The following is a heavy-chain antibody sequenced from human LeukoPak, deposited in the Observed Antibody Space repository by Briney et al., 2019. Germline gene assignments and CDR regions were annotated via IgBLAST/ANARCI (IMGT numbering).Heavy chain of an antibody. Sequence: GESLQSSCHGSGYSFTNYWIGWVRQVPGKGLEWMGIIYPGDSDTKYSTSFQGQVTISTDKSISTAYLQWSSLKASDTAMYYCARYLGSSTTCYDYWGQGTLVTVSP. CDR2: IYPGDSDT. CDR1: GYSFTNYW. CDR3: ARYLGSSTTCYDY. D-gene: IGHD2-2*01. V-gene: IGHV5-51*01. J-gene: IGHJ4*02.